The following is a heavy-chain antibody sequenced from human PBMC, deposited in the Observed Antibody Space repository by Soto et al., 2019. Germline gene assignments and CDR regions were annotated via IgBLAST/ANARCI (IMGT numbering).Heavy chain of an antibody. CDR2: IYPGDSET. V-gene: IGHV5-51*01. CDR1: GYSFTYYW. D-gene: IGHD5-18*01. CDR3: GRVGYSYGYRLLDY. J-gene: IGHJ4*02. Sequence: PGESLKISCKGSGYSFTYYWIGWVRQMPGKGLEWMGIIYPGDSETGYSPSFQGQVTISADKSISTAYLQWSSLKASDTAMYYCGRVGYSYGYRLLDYWGRGTLVTVSS.